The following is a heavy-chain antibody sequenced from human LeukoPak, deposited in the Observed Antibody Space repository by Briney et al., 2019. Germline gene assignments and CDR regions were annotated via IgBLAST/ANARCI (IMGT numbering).Heavy chain of an antibody. CDR2: INAGNGNT. CDR1: GYTFTSYA. J-gene: IGHJ4*02. Sequence: ASVKVSCKASGYTFTSYAMHWVRQAPGQRLEWMGWINAGNGNTKYPQKFQGRVTITRDTSASTAYMELSSLRSEDTAVYYCARYEREFDYWGQGTLVTVSS. CDR3: ARYEREFDY. D-gene: IGHD1-26*01. V-gene: IGHV1-3*01.